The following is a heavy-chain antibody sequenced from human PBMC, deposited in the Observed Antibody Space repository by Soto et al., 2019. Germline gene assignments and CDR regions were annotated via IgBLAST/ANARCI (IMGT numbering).Heavy chain of an antibody. J-gene: IGHJ6*02. V-gene: IGHV4-59*08. CDR1: GGSISSYY. CDR2: IYYSGST. CDR3: ARHDGSGYYYYYYGMGV. Sequence: SETLSLTCTVSGGSISSYYWSWIRQPPGKGLEWIGYIYYSGSTNYNPSLKSRVTISVDTSKNQFSLKLSSVTAADTAVYYCARHDGSGYYYYYYGMGVWGQGTTVTVSS. D-gene: IGHD3-10*01.